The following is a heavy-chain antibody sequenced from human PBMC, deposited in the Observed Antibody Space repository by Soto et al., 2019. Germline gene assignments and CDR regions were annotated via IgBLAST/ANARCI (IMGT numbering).Heavy chain of an antibody. J-gene: IGHJ4*02. CDR3: AKNSDYSGFDY. V-gene: IGHV3-30*18. D-gene: IGHD1-26*01. Sequence: GGSLRLSCAACGFTFSRYDMHWVRQAPGKGLQWVAVMPYDGSNKYYADSVKGRFTISRDNSKNTLYLQMNSLSPEDTAVYYCAKNSDYSGFDYWGQGTLVTVSS. CDR1: GFTFSRYD. CDR2: MPYDGSNK.